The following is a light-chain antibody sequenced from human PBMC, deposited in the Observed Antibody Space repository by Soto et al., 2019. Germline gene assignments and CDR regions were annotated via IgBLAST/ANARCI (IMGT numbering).Light chain of an antibody. V-gene: IGLV2-14*01. Sequence: QSVLTQPASVSGSPGQSITIACTGSSSDIGGYNYVSWYQQYPDRAPKLMIYDVSNRPSGVSNRFSACKSGNTASLTISGLQAEDEAVYYCSSYTTSSTLAVFGGGTQLTVL. CDR1: SSDIGGYNY. CDR3: SSYTTSSTLAV. CDR2: DVS. J-gene: IGLJ3*02.